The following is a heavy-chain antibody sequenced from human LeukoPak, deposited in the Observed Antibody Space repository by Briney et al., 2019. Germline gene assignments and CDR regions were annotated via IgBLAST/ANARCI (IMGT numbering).Heavy chain of an antibody. Sequence: PGGSLRLSCAASGFTFSSYAMHWVRQAPGKGLEWVAVISYDGSNKYYADSVKGRFTISRDNSKNTLYLQMNSLRAEDSAVYYCARGPLGTLLWLGEAFDYWGQGTLVTVSS. D-gene: IGHD3-10*01. V-gene: IGHV3-30-3*01. CDR2: ISYDGSNK. CDR1: GFTFSSYA. CDR3: ARGPLGTLLWLGEAFDY. J-gene: IGHJ4*02.